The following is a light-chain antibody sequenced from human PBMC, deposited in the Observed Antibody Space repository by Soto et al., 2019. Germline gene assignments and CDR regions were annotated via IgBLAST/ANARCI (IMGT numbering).Light chain of an antibody. Sequence: EIVLTQSPGTLSLSPGERATLSCRASQSVSSNYLAWHQQKPGQAPRLLIYGASSRAGGIPDRFRGSGSGTDFTLTISRLEPEDFAVYYCQQYGSSPFTFGPGTKVDIK. J-gene: IGKJ3*01. V-gene: IGKV3-20*01. CDR3: QQYGSSPFT. CDR1: QSVSSNY. CDR2: GAS.